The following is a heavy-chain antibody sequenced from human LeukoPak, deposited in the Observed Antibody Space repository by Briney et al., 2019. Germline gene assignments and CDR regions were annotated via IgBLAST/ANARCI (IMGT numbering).Heavy chain of an antibody. J-gene: IGHJ4*02. Sequence: GGSLRLSCAASGFTFSSYAMSWVRQAPGKGLEWDSSISSSSSYIYYADSVKGRFTISRDNAKNSLYLQMNSLRAEDTAVYYCARLVRSYSSSWYSVDYWGQGTLVTVSS. CDR3: ARLVRSYSSSWYSVDY. CDR2: ISSSSSYI. CDR1: GFTFSSYA. D-gene: IGHD6-13*01. V-gene: IGHV3-21*01.